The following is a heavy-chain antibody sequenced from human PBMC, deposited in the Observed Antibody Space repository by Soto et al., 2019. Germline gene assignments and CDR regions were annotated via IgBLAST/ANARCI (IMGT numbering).Heavy chain of an antibody. V-gene: IGHV1-69*01. J-gene: IGHJ4*02. CDR3: ASGASRWYPYFFDS. CDR2: NNPYYNTL. CDR1: EGTFNSYA. D-gene: IGHD6-13*01. Sequence: QAQVVQSGAEVRKPGSSVKLSCKASEGTFNSYAIAWVRQAPGQGLEWMGGNNPYYNTLNYAQKFQDSVTISADDSTNTVYMELSSLRSDDTAVYFCASGASRWYPYFFDSWAQGTLVTVSS.